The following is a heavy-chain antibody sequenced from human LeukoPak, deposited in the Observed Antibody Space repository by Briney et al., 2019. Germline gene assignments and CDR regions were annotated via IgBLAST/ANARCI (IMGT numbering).Heavy chain of an antibody. CDR3: AKSRGSGLFDY. CDR2: LTESGST. V-gene: IGHV3-23*01. D-gene: IGHD3-10*01. Sequence: PGGSLRLSCAASGFSFNNYAMSWVRQAPGRGLEWVSTLTESGSTYYADSVKGRFTISRDNSKNTLYLQMNSLRAEDTAVYYCAKSRGSGLFDYWGQGTLVTVAS. J-gene: IGHJ4*02. CDR1: GFSFNNYA.